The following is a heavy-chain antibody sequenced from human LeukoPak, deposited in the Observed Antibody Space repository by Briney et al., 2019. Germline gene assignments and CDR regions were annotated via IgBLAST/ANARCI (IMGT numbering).Heavy chain of an antibody. CDR3: ARRLDTAMVR. CDR1: GGSISSYY. D-gene: IGHD5-18*01. Sequence: SETLPLTCTVSGGSISSYYWSWIRQPPGKGLEWIGYIYSSGSTNYNPSLKSRVIISVDTSKNQFSLKLSSVTAADTAVYYCARRLDTAMVRWGQGTLVTVSS. V-gene: IGHV4-59*08. J-gene: IGHJ4*02. CDR2: IYSSGST.